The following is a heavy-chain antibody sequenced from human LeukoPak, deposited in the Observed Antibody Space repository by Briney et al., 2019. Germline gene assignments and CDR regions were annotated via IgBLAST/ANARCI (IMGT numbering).Heavy chain of an antibody. CDR2: ISYIGST. CDR1: GGSISSYY. CDR3: ARSGSWTLNFDS. D-gene: IGHD6-13*01. J-gene: IGHJ4*02. V-gene: IGHV4-59*01. Sequence: SETLSLTCTVSGGSISSYYWTWIRQPPGKGLEWIGYISYIGSTNYSPSLKSRVTISVDTSKNQFSLKVSSVTAADTAVYYCARSGSWTLNFDSWGQGTLVTVSS.